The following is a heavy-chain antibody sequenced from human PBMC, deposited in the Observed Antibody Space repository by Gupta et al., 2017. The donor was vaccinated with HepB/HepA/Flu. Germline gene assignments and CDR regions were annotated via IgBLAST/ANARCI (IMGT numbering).Heavy chain of an antibody. Sequence: EVQLVESGGGLVQPGGSLRLSCAASGFPFSNYLMSWVRQAPGKGLQWVASIKQDGTETYCGDALKGRFTISRDNAENSLYLQMERLREEDTDMYYCARRNDDGSSYFDYGGQGTMVTVS. CDR3: ARRNDDGSSYFDY. D-gene: IGHD1-1*01. J-gene: IGHJ4*02. CDR1: GFPFSNYL. V-gene: IGHV3-7*01. CDR2: IKQDGTET.